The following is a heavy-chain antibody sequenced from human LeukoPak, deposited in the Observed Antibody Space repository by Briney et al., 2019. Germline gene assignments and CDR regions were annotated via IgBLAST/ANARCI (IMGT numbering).Heavy chain of an antibody. CDR3: ARLPASGSYYIDY. CDR2: IYYSGST. Sequence: PSETLSLTCTVSGGSISSSSYYWGWIRQPPGKGLEWIGSIYYSGSTYYNPSLKSRVTISVDTSKNQFSLKLSSVTAADTAVYYCARLPASGSYYIDYWGQGTLVTVSS. J-gene: IGHJ4*02. V-gene: IGHV4-39*07. CDR1: GGSISSSSYY. D-gene: IGHD3-10*01.